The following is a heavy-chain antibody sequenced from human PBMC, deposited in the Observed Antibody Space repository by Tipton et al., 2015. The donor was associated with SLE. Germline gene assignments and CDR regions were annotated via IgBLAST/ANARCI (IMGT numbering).Heavy chain of an antibody. Sequence: TLSLTCTVSGGSISSHYWSWIRQPPGKGLEWIGYIYYSGSTNYNPSLKSRGTILIDTSKNQFSLKLSSVTAADTAVYYCARAGRYYYGSGTFDYWGQGTLVTVSS. CDR3: ARAGRYYYGSGTFDY. CDR1: GGSISSHY. CDR2: IYYSGST. J-gene: IGHJ4*02. D-gene: IGHD3-10*01. V-gene: IGHV4-59*11.